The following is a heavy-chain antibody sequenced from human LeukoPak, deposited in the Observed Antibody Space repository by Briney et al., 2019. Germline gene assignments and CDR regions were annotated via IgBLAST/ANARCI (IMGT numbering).Heavy chain of an antibody. CDR1: GGSISSGGYS. CDR2: IYHSGST. J-gene: IGHJ6*02. CDR3: ARGGGGASSPYYYYGMDV. Sequence: PSETLSLTCTVSGGSISSGGYSWSWIRQPPGKGLEWIGYIYHSGSTYYNPSLKSRVTISVDRSKNQFPLKLSSVTATDTAVYYCARGGGGASSPYYYYGMDVWGQGTTVTVSS. V-gene: IGHV4-30-2*01. D-gene: IGHD2-15*01.